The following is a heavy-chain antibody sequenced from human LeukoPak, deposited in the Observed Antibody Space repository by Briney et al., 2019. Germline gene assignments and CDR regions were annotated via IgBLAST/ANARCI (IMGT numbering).Heavy chain of an antibody. CDR3: ARGTVQLERRRPYFFYFDY. J-gene: IGHJ4*02. Sequence: PGGSLRLSCAASGFTFSSYSMNWVRQAPGKGLEWVSSISSSSSYIYYADSVKGRFTISRDNAKNSLYLQMNSLRAEDTAVYYCARGTVQLERRRPYFFYFDYWGQGTLVTVSS. V-gene: IGHV3-21*01. D-gene: IGHD1-1*01. CDR1: GFTFSSYS. CDR2: ISSSSSYI.